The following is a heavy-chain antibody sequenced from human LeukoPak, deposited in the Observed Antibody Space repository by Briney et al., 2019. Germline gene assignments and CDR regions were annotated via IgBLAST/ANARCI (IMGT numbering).Heavy chain of an antibody. Sequence: EWIGRIDGSGNTNYTPSLKSRISVSVDTSKNQVSLKLSYVTAADTAVYYCARDGGSGWFDYWGQGTLVTVSS. CDR2: IDGSGNT. D-gene: IGHD6-19*01. J-gene: IGHJ4*02. V-gene: IGHV4-4*07. CDR3: ARDGGSGWFDY.